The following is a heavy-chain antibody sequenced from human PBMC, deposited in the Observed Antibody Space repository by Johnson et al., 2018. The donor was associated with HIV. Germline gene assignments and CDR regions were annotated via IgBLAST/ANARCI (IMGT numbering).Heavy chain of an antibody. CDR3: TRQSFLAVAGIYDAFDI. CDR1: GFTVSSNF. CDR2: IYSGGKK. V-gene: IGHV3-53*01. Sequence: VQLVESGGGLIQPGGSLRLSCAASGFTVSSNFMNWVRQAPGKGLEWVSVIYSGGKKFHADSVKGRFTIPRDNSKNTRYLQMNGLRAEDTAVYYCTRQSFLAVAGIYDAFDIWGQGTMVTVSS. J-gene: IGHJ3*02. D-gene: IGHD6-19*01.